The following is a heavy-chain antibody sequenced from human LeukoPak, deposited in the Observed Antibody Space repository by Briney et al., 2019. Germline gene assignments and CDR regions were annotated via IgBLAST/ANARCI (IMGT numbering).Heavy chain of an antibody. V-gene: IGHV3-11*04. CDR1: GFTFSDYY. Sequence: GGSLRLSCAASGFTFSDYYMSWIRKAPGKGLEWVSYISSSGSTIYYADSVKGRFTISRDNAKNSLYLQMNSLRAEDTAVYYCAREGIDFWSGYYAPFYWGQGTLVTVSS. CDR3: AREGIDFWSGYYAPFY. CDR2: ISSSGSTI. J-gene: IGHJ4*02. D-gene: IGHD3-3*01.